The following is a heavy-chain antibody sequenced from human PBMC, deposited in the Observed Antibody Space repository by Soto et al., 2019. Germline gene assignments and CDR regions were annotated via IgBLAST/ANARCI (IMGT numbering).Heavy chain of an antibody. J-gene: IGHJ4*02. CDR3: ATPSALFTTSSHFDY. CDR1: GFTFSGYA. V-gene: IGHV3-23*01. CDR2: IHGGGNSA. Sequence: EVQLLESGGDLVQPGRSLRLSCAASGFTFSGYAMSWVRQAPGKGLEWVSVIHGGGNSAYYADSVKGRFTISRDNSKNPLYLPMTPLRRAATAVYSCATPSALFTTSSHFDYCSPVTLVTVSS. D-gene: IGHD1-26*01.